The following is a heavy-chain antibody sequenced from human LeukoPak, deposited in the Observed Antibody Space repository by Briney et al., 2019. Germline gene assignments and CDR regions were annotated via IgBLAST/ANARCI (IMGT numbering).Heavy chain of an antibody. Sequence: SGGSLRLSCAASGFNFRISGIHWVRQAPGKGLEWVTGIWSGGTNKYYADSVKGRFSISRDDSKNTVDLQMDSLRVEDTAIYYCANRGSFGTNNYMGVWGKGTTVTVSS. CDR2: IWSGGTNK. D-gene: IGHD1-26*01. V-gene: IGHV3-33*08. J-gene: IGHJ6*03. CDR3: ANRGSFGTNNYMGV. CDR1: GFNFRISG.